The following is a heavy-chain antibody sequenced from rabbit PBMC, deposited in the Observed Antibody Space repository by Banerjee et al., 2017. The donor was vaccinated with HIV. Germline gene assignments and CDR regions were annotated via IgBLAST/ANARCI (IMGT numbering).Heavy chain of an antibody. CDR2: IYVGSGGGT. D-gene: IGHD2-1*01. CDR3: GRAGEGGYGYLDL. Sequence: QEQLEESGGDLVKPGASLTLTCTASGFSFSNNYVICWVRQAPGKGLEWIACIYVGSGGGTKYASWAKGRFTISKTSSTSVALEMTSLTVADTATFFCGRAGEGGYGYLDLWGPGTLVTVS. CDR1: GFSFSNNYV. J-gene: IGHJ4*01. V-gene: IGHV1S45*01.